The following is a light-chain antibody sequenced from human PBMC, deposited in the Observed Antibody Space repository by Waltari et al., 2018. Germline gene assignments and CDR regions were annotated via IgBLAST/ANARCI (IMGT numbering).Light chain of an antibody. Sequence: DFQMTQSPSSLSASVEDRVTITCRASQDISSSLAWYQQKPGKAPKLLLYAASRLESGVPSRFSGSGSGTDYSLTVSSLQPEDFATYFCQQYYNTPKTFGQGTKVEI. CDR1: QDISSS. CDR2: AAS. CDR3: QQYYNTPKT. J-gene: IGKJ1*01. V-gene: IGKV1-NL1*01.